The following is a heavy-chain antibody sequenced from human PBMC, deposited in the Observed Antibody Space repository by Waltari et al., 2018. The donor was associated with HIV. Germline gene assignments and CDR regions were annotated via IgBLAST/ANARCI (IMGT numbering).Heavy chain of an antibody. D-gene: IGHD2-15*01. J-gene: IGHJ3*02. V-gene: IGHV4-59*01. CDR2: IYYSGST. CDR3: ARENPIRGRLLLHDAFDI. CDR1: GGSISSYY. Sequence: QVQLQESGPGLVKPSETLSLTCTVSGGSISSYYWSWIRQPPGKGLEWIGYIYYSGSTNYNPSLKSRVTISVDTSKNQFSLKLSSVTAADTAVYYCARENPIRGRLLLHDAFDIWGQGTMVTVSS.